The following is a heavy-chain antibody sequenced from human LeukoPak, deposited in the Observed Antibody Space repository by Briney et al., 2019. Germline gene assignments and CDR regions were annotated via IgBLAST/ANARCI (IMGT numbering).Heavy chain of an antibody. V-gene: IGHV1-46*01. CDR3: ATVRPSSTDGSSSFFGFGF. CDR1: GYTFTSYY. Sequence: ASVKVSCKASGYTFTSYYMHWVRQAPGQGLEWMGIINPSGGSTSYAQKFQGRVTMTEDTSTDTAYMELSSLRSEDTAVYYCATVRPSSTDGSSSFFGFGFWGQGTLVAVSS. D-gene: IGHD6-6*01. J-gene: IGHJ4*02. CDR2: INPSGGST.